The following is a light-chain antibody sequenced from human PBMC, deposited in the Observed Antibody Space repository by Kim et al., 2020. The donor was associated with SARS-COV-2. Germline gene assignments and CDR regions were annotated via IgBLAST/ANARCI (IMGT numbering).Light chain of an antibody. CDR1: RDINDH. V-gene: IGKV1-33*01. Sequence: ASVGDRVTITCRERRDINDHVKWYQQKPGKAPTLLIYGASNLETGVPSRFSGGGAGAYFIFTISSLQPEDISTYYCQHYNDLSWAFGQGTKVDIK. J-gene: IGKJ1*01. CDR3: QHYNDLSWA. CDR2: GAS.